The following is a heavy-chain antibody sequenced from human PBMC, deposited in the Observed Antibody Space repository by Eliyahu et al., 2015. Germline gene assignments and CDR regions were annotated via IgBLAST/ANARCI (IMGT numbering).Heavy chain of an antibody. D-gene: IGHD1/OR15-1a*01. Sequence: QLQLQESGPGLVKPSETLSLTCTVSDVSIRKSIYYWGWIRQPPGKGLEWAATIYSTGSIYFYDPSLRSRATISVDTSKNHFSLQLRSVTAADTAVYYCARQSNNRGEPFDSWGPGIMVSVSS. V-gene: IGHV4-39*01. J-gene: IGHJ4*02. CDR2: IYSTGSI. CDR1: DVSIRKSIYY. CDR3: ARQSNNRGEPFDS.